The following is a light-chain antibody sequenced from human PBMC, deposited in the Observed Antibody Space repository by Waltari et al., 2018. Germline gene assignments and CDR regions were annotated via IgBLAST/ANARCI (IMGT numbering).Light chain of an antibody. CDR1: QSISNW. CDR2: GAS. CDR3: QQVNSFPAT. V-gene: IGKV1-12*01. J-gene: IGKJ4*01. Sequence: DIQMTQSPSSVSAFVGDRVTITCRSSQSISNWLAWYQQKPGKAPKPLIYGASDLNSGVPSRFGGSGAGTDFTLTISSLQAEEFATYYCQQVNSFPATFGGGTTVEIK.